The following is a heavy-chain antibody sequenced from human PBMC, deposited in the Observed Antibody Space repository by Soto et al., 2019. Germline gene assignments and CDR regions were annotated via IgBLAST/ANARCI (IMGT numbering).Heavy chain of an antibody. CDR2: MNPNSGNT. J-gene: IGHJ4*02. V-gene: IGHV1-8*01. D-gene: IGHD3-22*01. Sequence: ASVQVSCKASGYTFTSYDINWVRQATGQGLEWMGWMNPNSGNTGYAQKFQGRVTMTRNTSISTAYMEPSSLRSEDTAVYYCAVYYYDSSGYERSDYWGQGTLVTSPQ. CDR1: GYTFTSYD. CDR3: AVYYYDSSGYERSDY.